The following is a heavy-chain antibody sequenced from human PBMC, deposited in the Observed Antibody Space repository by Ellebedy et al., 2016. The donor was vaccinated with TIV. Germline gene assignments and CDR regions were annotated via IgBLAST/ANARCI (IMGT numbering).Heavy chain of an antibody. CDR2: ISSSSSTI. CDR1: GFTFSSYS. Sequence: PGGSLRLSCAASGFTFSSYSMNWVRQAPGKGLEWVSYISSSSSTIYYADSVKGRFTISRDNAKNSLYLQMNSLRAEDTAVYYCARQCNYYDSSGYRRDDFDYWGQGTLVTVSS. D-gene: IGHD3-22*01. CDR3: ARQCNYYDSSGYRRDDFDY. J-gene: IGHJ4*02. V-gene: IGHV3-48*01.